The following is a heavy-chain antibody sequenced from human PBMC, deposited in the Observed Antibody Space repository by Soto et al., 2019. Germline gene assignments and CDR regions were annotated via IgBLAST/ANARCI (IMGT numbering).Heavy chain of an antibody. V-gene: IGHV1-46*01. J-gene: IGHJ3*02. CDR2: INPSGGST. Sequence: SVKVSCKASGYTFTSYYMHWVRQAPGQGLDWMGIINPSGGSTSYAQKFQGRVPMTRETSTSTVYMELSSLRSEDTAVYYCASHYYGSGSYFYAFDIWGQGTMVTVSS. CDR1: GYTFTSYY. CDR3: ASHYYGSGSYFYAFDI. D-gene: IGHD3-10*01.